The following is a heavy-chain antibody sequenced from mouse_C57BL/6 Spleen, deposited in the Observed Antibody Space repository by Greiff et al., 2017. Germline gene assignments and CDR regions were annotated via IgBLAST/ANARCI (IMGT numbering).Heavy chain of an antibody. J-gene: IGHJ2*01. CDR2: IDPNSGGT. CDR3: ASPDSSGYVGYFDD. CDR1: GYTFTSYW. V-gene: IGHV1-72*01. Sequence: VQLQQPGAELVKPGASVKLSCKASGYTFTSYWMHWVKQRPGRGLEWIGRIDPNSGGTKYNEKFKSKATLTVDKPSSTAYMQLSSLTSEDSAVDYCASPDSSGYVGYFDDWGQGTTLTVSS. D-gene: IGHD3-2*02.